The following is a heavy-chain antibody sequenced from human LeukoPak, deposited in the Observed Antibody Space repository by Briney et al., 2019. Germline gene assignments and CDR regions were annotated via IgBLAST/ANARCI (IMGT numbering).Heavy chain of an antibody. CDR1: GFTFSSYA. CDR2: ISGRGGST. Sequence: GGSLRLSCAASGFTFSSYAMSWVRQAPGKGLEWVLGISGRGGSTYYADSVKGRFTISRDNSKNTVYLQMNSLRADDTAVYYCAKPIVPSAISGAAFDIWGQGTMVTVSS. V-gene: IGHV3-23*01. D-gene: IGHD2-2*02. CDR3: AKPIVPSAISGAAFDI. J-gene: IGHJ3*02.